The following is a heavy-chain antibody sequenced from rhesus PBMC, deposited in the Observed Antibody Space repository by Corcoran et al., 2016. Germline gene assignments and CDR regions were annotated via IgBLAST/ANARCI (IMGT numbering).Heavy chain of an antibody. D-gene: IGHD3-3*01. CDR3: ARGVTIFGLVTTTFDY. J-gene: IGHJ4*01. CDR2: ITYSGRT. Sequence: QVQLQESGPGLVKPSETLSLTCAVSGGSISSGYYYWSWIRQPPGKELEWIGYITYSGRTSYNPSLKSRVTISRDTSKNQFSLKLSSVTAADTAVYYCARGVTIFGLVTTTFDYWGQGVLVTVSS. CDR1: GGSISSGYYY. V-gene: IGHV4-122*02.